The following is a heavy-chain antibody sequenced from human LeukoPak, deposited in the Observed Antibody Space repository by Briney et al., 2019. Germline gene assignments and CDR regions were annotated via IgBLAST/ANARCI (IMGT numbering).Heavy chain of an antibody. CDR2: IYHSGST. J-gene: IGHJ5*02. CDR3: ARDADYGDYVNWFDP. D-gene: IGHD4-17*01. Sequence: SETLSLTCTVSGYSISSGYYWGWIRQPPGKGLEWIGGIYHSGSTYYNPSLKSRVTISVDTSKNQFSLKLSSVTAADTAVYYCARDADYGDYVNWFDPWGQGTLVTVSS. V-gene: IGHV4-38-2*02. CDR1: GYSISSGYY.